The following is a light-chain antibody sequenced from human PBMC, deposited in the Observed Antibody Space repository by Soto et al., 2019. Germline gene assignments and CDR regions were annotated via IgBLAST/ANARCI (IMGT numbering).Light chain of an antibody. J-gene: IGKJ2*01. CDR1: QSVGSY. CDR3: QHRGKWPRT. Sequence: EIVLTQSPATLSLSPGERATLSCRASQSVGSYLAWYQQKPGQAPRLLIYGTSNRATGIPGRFSGSGSETDVTLTISSLEPEDCGVYYCQHRGKWPRTCGQGTKLEIK. CDR2: GTS. V-gene: IGKV3-11*01.